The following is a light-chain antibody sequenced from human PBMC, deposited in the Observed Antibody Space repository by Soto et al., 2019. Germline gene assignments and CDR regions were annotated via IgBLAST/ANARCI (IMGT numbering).Light chain of an antibody. CDR3: SSYTPSKSIV. J-gene: IGLJ2*01. CDR2: EVN. CDR1: TSDIGGYNY. V-gene: IGLV2-14*01. Sequence: QSALTQPASVSGSPGQSITISCTGTTSDIGGYNYVSWYQQYPGKAPKLIIYEVNKRPSGVSNRFSGSKAGNTASLTISGLQAEDEAAFYCSSYTPSKSIVFGGGTKLTVL.